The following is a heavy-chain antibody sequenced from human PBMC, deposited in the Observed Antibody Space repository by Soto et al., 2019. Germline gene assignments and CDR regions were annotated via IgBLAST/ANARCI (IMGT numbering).Heavy chain of an antibody. CDR1: GYTFTSYG. J-gene: IGHJ3*02. V-gene: IGHV1-18*04. CDR2: ISAYNGNT. CDR3: AREGYCSSTSCYFPDAFDI. D-gene: IGHD2-2*01. Sequence: GASVKVSCKASGYTFTSYGISWVRQAPGQGLEWMGWISAYNGNTNYAQKLQGRVTMTTDTSTSTAYMELRSLRSDDTAVYYCAREGYCSSTSCYFPDAFDIWGQGTMVTVS.